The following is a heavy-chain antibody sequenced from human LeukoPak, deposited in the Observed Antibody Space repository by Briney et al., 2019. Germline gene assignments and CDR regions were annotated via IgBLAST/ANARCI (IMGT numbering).Heavy chain of an antibody. V-gene: IGHV3-30*03. J-gene: IGHJ4*02. CDR1: AFTFSSYG. CDR3: AYYGSGSYYLSYFDY. CDR2: ISYDGSNK. Sequence: PGGSLTLSCAASAFTFSSYGMHWVRQAPGKGLEWVAVISYDGSNKYYADSVKGRFTISRDNSKNTLYLQMNSLRAEDTAVYYCAYYGSGSYYLSYFDYWGQGTLVTVSS. D-gene: IGHD3-10*01.